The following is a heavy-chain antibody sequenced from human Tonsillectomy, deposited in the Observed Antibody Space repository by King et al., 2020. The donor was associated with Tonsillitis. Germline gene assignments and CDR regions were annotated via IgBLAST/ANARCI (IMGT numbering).Heavy chain of an antibody. J-gene: IGHJ4*02. CDR3: ARAVYGDLPWDY. D-gene: IGHD4-17*01. CDR2: ISYDGSNR. Sequence: VQLVESGGGVVQRGRSLRLSCAASGFTFSSYAMHWVRQAPGKGLEWVTVISYDGSNRYYTDSVKGRFTISRDNSKNTLYLQMNYLRTEDTVVYYCARAVYGDLPWDYWGQGTLVTVSS. V-gene: IGHV3-30-3*01. CDR1: GFTFSSYA.